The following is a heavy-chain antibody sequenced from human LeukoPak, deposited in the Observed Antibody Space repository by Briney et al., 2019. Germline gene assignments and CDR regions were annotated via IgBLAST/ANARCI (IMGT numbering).Heavy chain of an antibody. CDR3: ARHVNYYDSSGYPGYFDY. CDR2: IYPGDSDT. Sequence: GESPKISCKGSGYSFTSYWIGWVRQMPGKGLEWMGIIYPGDSDTRYSPSFQGQVTISADKSISTAYLQWSSLKASDTAMYYCARHVNYYDSSGYPGYFDYWGQGTLVTVSS. CDR1: GYSFTSYW. D-gene: IGHD3-22*01. V-gene: IGHV5-51*01. J-gene: IGHJ4*02.